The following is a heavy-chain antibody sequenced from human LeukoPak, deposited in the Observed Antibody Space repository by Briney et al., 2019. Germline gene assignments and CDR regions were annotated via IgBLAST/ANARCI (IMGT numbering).Heavy chain of an antibody. V-gene: IGHV1-2*02. CDR1: GFDFRDYF. J-gene: IGHJ6*03. CDR2: INPDTEDS. D-gene: IGHD3-22*01. Sequence: ASVKVSCKASGFDFRDYFIHWVRQAPGEGLEWMGSINPDTEDSKIAQQFQGRVTMTRDMSTSTVYMELSSLRSEDTAVYYCASSVVITGSYYYMDVWGKGTTVTVSS. CDR3: ASSVVITGSYYYMDV.